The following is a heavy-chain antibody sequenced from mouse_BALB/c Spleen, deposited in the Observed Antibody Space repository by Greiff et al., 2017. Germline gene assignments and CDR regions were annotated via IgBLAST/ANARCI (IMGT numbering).Heavy chain of an antibody. J-gene: IGHJ4*01. V-gene: IGHV1-18*01. CDR3: ARSRRGYSSGFYAMDY. D-gene: IGHD3-1*01. CDR1: GYTFTDYN. Sequence: EVQLQQSGPELVKPGASVKIPCTASGYTFTDYNMDWVKQSHGKSLEWIGDINPNNGGTIYNQKFTGKATLTVDKSSSTAYMELRSLTSEDTAVYYCARSRRGYSSGFYAMDYWGQGTSVTVAS. CDR2: INPNNGGT.